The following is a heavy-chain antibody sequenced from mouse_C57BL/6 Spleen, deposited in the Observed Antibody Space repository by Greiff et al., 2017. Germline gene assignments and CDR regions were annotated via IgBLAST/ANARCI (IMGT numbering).Heavy chain of an antibody. V-gene: IGHV1-15*01. CDR1: GYTFTDYE. CDR3: TREGVEAWFAY. Sequence: QVTLKESGAELVRPGASVTLSCKASGYTFTDYEMHWVKQTPVHGLEWIGAIDPETGGTAYNQKFKGKAILTADKSSSTAYMELRSLTSEDSAVYYCTREGVEAWFAYWGQGTLVTVSA. CDR2: IDPETGGT. D-gene: IGHD1-3*01. J-gene: IGHJ3*01.